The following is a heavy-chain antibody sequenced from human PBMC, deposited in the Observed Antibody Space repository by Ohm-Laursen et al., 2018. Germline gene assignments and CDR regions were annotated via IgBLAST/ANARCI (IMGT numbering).Heavy chain of an antibody. J-gene: IGHJ4*02. D-gene: IGHD4-11*01. CDR3: AREPSFLTTVTTHFDY. Sequence: SLRLSCAASGFTFSSYNMNWVRQAPGKGLEWVSSISSSGSTIYYADSVKGRFTISRDNVKNSLFLQMNSLRAEDTAVYYCAREPSFLTTVTTHFDYWGQGTLLTVSS. V-gene: IGHV3-48*03. CDR2: ISSSGSTI. CDR1: GFTFSSYN.